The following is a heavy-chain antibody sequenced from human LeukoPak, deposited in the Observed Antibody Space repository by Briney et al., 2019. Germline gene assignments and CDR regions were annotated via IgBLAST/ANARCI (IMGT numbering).Heavy chain of an antibody. CDR1: GYTFTSYG. CDR2: ISAYNGNT. J-gene: IGHJ4*02. Sequence: ASVKVSCKASGYTFTSYGISWVRQAPGQGLEWMGWISAYNGNTNYAQKLQGRVTMTTDTSTSTAYMELRSLRSDDTAVYYCARSYVNYDFWSGYQYWGQGTLVTVSS. CDR3: ARSYVNYDFWSGYQY. D-gene: IGHD3-3*01. V-gene: IGHV1-18*01.